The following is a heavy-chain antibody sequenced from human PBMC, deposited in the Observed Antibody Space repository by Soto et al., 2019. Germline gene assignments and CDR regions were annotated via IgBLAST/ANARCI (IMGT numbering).Heavy chain of an antibody. CDR3: ARDKITGLFFY. CDR2: INHSGST. D-gene: IGHD2-8*02. J-gene: IGHJ4*02. CDR1: GGPFCGYY. Sequence: TLSLTCAVYGGPFCGYYWTWIRQPPGTGLEWIREINHSGSTNYNPSLKSRVTISVDTSKNQFSLKLTSVTAADTAVYYCARDKITGLFFYWCQGTLVTVSS. V-gene: IGHV4-34*01.